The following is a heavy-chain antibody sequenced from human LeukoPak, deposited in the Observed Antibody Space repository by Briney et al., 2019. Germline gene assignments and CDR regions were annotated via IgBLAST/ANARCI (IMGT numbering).Heavy chain of an antibody. CDR2: IIPIFDTA. V-gene: IGHV1-69*13. CDR3: ARDRGPSGRGHQSNPTLGY. Sequence: SVKLSCKASGGTISSHAINWVRQAPGQGLEWMGGIIPIFDTANYAQKFQGRVTITADESTSTAYMELSSLRSEDTAVYYCARDRGPSGRGHQSNPTLGYWGQGTLVTVSS. J-gene: IGHJ4*02. CDR1: GGTISSHA. D-gene: IGHD3-10*01.